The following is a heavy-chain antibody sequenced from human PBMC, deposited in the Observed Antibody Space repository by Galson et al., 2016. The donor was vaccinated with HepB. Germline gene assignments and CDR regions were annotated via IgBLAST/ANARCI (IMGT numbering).Heavy chain of an antibody. CDR2: ISPNGRNT. Sequence: SVKVSCKASGYTFTNNYIHWVRQAPGQGLEWMGIISPNGRNTDYAQRFQGRVTMTWDTSTSTVYMEMSSLKAEDTAVYYCVRSAYFDFWGQGTVVTVSS. J-gene: IGHJ4*02. CDR1: GYTFTNNY. D-gene: IGHD6-13*01. CDR3: VRSAYFDF. V-gene: IGHV1-46*01.